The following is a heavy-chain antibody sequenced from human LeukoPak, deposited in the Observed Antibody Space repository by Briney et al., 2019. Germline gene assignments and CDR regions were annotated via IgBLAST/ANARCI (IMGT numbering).Heavy chain of an antibody. D-gene: IGHD3-22*01. CDR2: IYYSGST. J-gene: IGHJ3*02. CDR1: GVSISSYY. V-gene: IGHV4-59*01. Sequence: PSETLSLTCTVSGVSISSYYWSWIRQPPGKGLEWIGYIYYSGSTNYNPSLKSRVTISVDTSKNQFSLKLSSVTAADTAVYYCARDMNYDSSGYYVRSNHAFDIWGQGTMVTVSS. CDR3: ARDMNYDSSGYYVRSNHAFDI.